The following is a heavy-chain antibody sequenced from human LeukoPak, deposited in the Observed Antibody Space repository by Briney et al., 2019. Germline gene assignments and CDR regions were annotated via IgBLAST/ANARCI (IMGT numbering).Heavy chain of an antibody. CDR2: IYSGGST. D-gene: IGHD1-26*01. J-gene: IGHJ3*02. CDR3: ARDRGSYYEDDAFDI. CDR1: GFTVSSNY. V-gene: IGHV3-53*01. Sequence: PGGSLRLSCAASGFTVSSNYMSWVRQAPGKGLEWVSVIYSGGSTYYADSVKGRFTISRDNSKNTLYLQMNSLRAEDTAVYYCARDRGSYYEDDAFDIWGQGTMVTVSS.